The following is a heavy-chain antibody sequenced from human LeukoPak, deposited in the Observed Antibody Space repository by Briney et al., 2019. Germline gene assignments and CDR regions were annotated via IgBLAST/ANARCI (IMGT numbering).Heavy chain of an antibody. CDR2: ISSSSSTI. D-gene: IGHD2-2*01. CDR3: AREDIVVVPNFDY. J-gene: IGHJ4*02. V-gene: IGHV3-48*01. CDR1: GFTFSSYS. Sequence: GGSLRLSCAASGFTFSSYSMNWVRQAPGKGLEWVSYISSSSSTIYYADSVKGRFTISRDNAKNSLYLQMNSLRAEDTAVYYCAREDIVVVPNFDYWGQGTLVTVSS.